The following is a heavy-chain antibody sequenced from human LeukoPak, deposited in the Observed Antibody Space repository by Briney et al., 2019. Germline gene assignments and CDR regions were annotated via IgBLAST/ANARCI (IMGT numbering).Heavy chain of an antibody. D-gene: IGHD2-21*02. CDR1: GYTFTSYY. CDR3: ARDNLAYCGGDCYSGSGPFDP. V-gene: IGHV1-46*01. Sequence: GASVKVSCKASGYTFTSYYMHWLRQAPGQGLEWMGIINPSGGSTSYAQKFQGRVTMTRDMSTSTVYMELSSLRSEDTAVYYCARDNLAYCGGDCYSGSGPFDPWGQGTLVTVSS. J-gene: IGHJ5*02. CDR2: INPSGGST.